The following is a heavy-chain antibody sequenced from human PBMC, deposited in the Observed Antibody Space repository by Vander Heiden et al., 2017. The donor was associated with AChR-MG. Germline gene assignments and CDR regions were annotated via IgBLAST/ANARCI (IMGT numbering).Heavy chain of an antibody. CDR3: ARVNSKKRWLQLCDY. J-gene: IGHJ4*02. V-gene: IGHV1-8*01. CDR1: GYTFTSYD. Sequence: QVQLVQSGAEVKKPGASVKVPCKASGYTFTSYDINWVRQATGQGLEWMGWMNPNSGNTGYAQKFQGRVTMTRNTSISTAYMELSSLRSEDTAVYYCARVNSKKRWLQLCDYWGQGTLVTVSS. D-gene: IGHD5-12*01. CDR2: MNPNSGNT.